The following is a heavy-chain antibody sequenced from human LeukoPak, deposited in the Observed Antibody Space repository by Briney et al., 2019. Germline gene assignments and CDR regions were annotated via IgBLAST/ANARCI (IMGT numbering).Heavy chain of an antibody. CDR2: INPILGIA. Sequence: SVKVSCKASGGTFSSYAISWVRQAPGQGLEWMGRINPILGIANYAQKFQGRVTITADKSTSTAYMELSSLRSEDTAVYYCARADYGGNSYLFYWGQGTLVTVSS. CDR1: GGTFSSYA. J-gene: IGHJ4*02. CDR3: ARADYGGNSYLFY. V-gene: IGHV1-69*04. D-gene: IGHD4-23*01.